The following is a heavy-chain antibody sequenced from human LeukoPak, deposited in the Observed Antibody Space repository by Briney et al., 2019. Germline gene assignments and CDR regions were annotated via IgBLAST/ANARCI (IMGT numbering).Heavy chain of an antibody. V-gene: IGHV1-69*04. CDR3: ACAYYYDSSGYLNWFDP. CDR2: IIPIFGIA. Sequence: ASVKVSCKASGGTFSSYAISWVRQAPGQGLEWMGRIIPIFGIANYAQKFQGRVTITADKSTSTAYMELSSLRSEDTAVYYCACAYYYDSSGYLNWFDPWGQGTLVTVSS. D-gene: IGHD3-22*01. J-gene: IGHJ5*02. CDR1: GGTFSSYA.